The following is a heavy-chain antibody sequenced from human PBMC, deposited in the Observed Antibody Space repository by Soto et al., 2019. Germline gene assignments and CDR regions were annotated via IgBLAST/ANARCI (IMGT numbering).Heavy chain of an antibody. Sequence: QITLNESGPTVVKPTETLTLTCTFSGFSLTTSGVGVGWVRQSPGKAPEWHALIYWDDDKRYSTSLKSRLTITTDTSKNQVVPTMANVDPADTATYYCAHRVLRAVFGLVTTTAIYFDFWGQGTPVVVSS. CDR1: GFSLTTSGVG. CDR2: IYWDDDK. CDR3: AHRVLRAVFGLVTTTAIYFDF. D-gene: IGHD3-3*01. J-gene: IGHJ4*02. V-gene: IGHV2-5*02.